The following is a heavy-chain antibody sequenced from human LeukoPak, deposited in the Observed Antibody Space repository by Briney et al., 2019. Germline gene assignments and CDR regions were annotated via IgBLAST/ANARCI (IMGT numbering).Heavy chain of an antibody. V-gene: IGHV4-39*01. D-gene: IGHD3-10*01. CDR2: IYYSGST. CDR1: GGSISSSSYY. Sequence: SETLSLTCTVSGGSISSSSYYWGWIRQPPGKGLEWIGSIYYSGSTYYNPSLKSRVTISVDTSKNQFSLKLSSVTAADTAVYYCARHFVQGRRGVAFDIWGQGTMVTVSS. CDR3: ARHFVQGRRGVAFDI. J-gene: IGHJ3*02.